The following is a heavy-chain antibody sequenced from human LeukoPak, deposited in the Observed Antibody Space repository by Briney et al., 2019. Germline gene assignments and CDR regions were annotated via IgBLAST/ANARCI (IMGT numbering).Heavy chain of an antibody. J-gene: IGHJ4*02. V-gene: IGHV3-30*18. D-gene: IGHD6-13*01. Sequence: PGRSLRLSCAASGFTFSTYGMHWVRQAPGKGLEWVAVISYDGSNKYYADSVKGRFTISRDNSKNTLYLQMNSLRAEDTAVYYCAKSDPSKPGIAAAGAVDYWGQGTLVTVSS. CDR3: AKSDPSKPGIAAAGAVDY. CDR1: GFTFSTYG. CDR2: ISYDGSNK.